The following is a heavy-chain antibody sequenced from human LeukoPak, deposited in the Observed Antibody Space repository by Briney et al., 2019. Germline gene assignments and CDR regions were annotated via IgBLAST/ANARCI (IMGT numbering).Heavy chain of an antibody. CDR3: ATTNDGGGYQWGDFFDF. D-gene: IGHD3-22*01. J-gene: IGHJ4*02. CDR1: GGTSNSHA. Sequence: SVKVSCKASGGTSNSHAISWVRQAPGQGLEWMGRIIPNLGTTNRAQNFQDRVTLTADKSPNTAYMELTSLTSDDTAVYYCATTNDGGGYQWGDFFDFWGQGTLVTVSS. CDR2: IIPNLGTT. V-gene: IGHV1-69*04.